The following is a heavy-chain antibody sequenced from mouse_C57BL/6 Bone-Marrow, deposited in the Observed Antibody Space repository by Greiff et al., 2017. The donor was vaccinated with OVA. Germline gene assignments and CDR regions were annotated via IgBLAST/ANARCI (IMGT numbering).Heavy chain of an antibody. CDR1: GFSLTSYG. V-gene: IGHV2-2*01. CDR3: ARMGLRFYWYFDV. D-gene: IGHD2-4*01. CDR2: IWSGGST. J-gene: IGHJ1*03. Sequence: VQLQQSGPGLVQPSQSLSITCTVSGFSLTSYGVHWVRQSPGKGLEWLGVIWSGGSTDYNAAFISRLSISKDNSKSQVFFKMNSLQADDTAIYYCARMGLRFYWYFDVWGTGTTVTVSS.